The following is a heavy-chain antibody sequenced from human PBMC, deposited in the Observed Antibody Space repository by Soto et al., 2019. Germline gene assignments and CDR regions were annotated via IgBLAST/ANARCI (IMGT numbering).Heavy chain of an antibody. J-gene: IGHJ6*02. D-gene: IGHD2-8*01. V-gene: IGHV1-69*01. CDR1: GGTFSSYA. Sequence: QVQLVQSGAEVKKPGSSVKVSCKASGGTFSSYAISWVRQAPGQGLEWMGGIIPLFGTANYAQKFQGRVTITADESTSTAYMELSSLRSEDTAVYYCARDPGYCTNGVCPYYYYGMDVWGQGTTVTVSS. CDR3: ARDPGYCTNGVCPYYYYGMDV. CDR2: IIPLFGTA.